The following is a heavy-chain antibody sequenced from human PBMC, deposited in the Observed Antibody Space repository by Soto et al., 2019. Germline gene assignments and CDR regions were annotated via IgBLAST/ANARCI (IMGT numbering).Heavy chain of an antibody. CDR2: ISAYNGNT. D-gene: IGHD3-16*02. CDR3: ARIYDYVWGSYRYFDY. Sequence: ASVKVSCKASGYTFTSYGISWVRQAPGQGLEWMGWISAYNGNTNYAQKLQGRVTMTTDTSTSTAYMELRSLRSDGTAVDYWARIYDYVWGSYRYFDYWGQGTLVTVSS. CDR1: GYTFTSYG. V-gene: IGHV1-18*01. J-gene: IGHJ4*02.